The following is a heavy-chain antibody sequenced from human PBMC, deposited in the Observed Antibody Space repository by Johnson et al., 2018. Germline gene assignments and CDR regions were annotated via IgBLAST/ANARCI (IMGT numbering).Heavy chain of an antibody. CDR2: VFHTGTT. V-gene: IGHV4-4*02. CDR1: GGSIISSGTW. D-gene: IGHD2-15*01. J-gene: IGHJ4*02. Sequence: QVQLQESGPRLVKPSGTLSLTCAVSGGSIISSGTWWTWVRQPPGQALEWIGEVFHTGTTTYNPSLKRRVTISLNKTKNQFPLTLTSVTPADTAGYYCARLTRTYCSGASCPDFDYWGQGTLDTVSS. CDR3: ARLTRTYCSGASCPDFDY.